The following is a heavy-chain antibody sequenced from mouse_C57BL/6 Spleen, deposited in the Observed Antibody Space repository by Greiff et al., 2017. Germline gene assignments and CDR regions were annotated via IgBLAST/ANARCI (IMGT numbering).Heavy chain of an antibody. Sequence: EVKLMESGPGMVKPSQSLSLTCTVTGYSITSGYDWHCIRHFPGNKLEWMGYISYSGSTNYNPSLKSRISITHDTSKNHFFLTLNSVTTEDTATYYCARDSNYVRPYWYCDVWGTGTTVTVSS. V-gene: IGHV3-1*01. CDR1: GYSITSGYD. CDR2: ISYSGST. J-gene: IGHJ1*03. CDR3: ARDSNYVRPYWYCDV. D-gene: IGHD2-5*01.